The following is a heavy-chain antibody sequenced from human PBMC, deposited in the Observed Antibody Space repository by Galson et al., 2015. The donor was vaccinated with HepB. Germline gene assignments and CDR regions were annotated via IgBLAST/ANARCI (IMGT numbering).Heavy chain of an antibody. D-gene: IGHD6-6*01. J-gene: IGHJ5*02. CDR2: ISGSGGST. Sequence: SLRLSCAASGFTFSSYAMSWVRQAPGKGLEWVSAISGSGGSTYYADSVKGRFTISRDNSKNTLYLQMSSLRAEDTAVYYCVKDRLAARSPSWFDPWGQGTLVTVSS. CDR3: VKDRLAARSPSWFDP. CDR1: GFTFSSYA. V-gene: IGHV3-23*01.